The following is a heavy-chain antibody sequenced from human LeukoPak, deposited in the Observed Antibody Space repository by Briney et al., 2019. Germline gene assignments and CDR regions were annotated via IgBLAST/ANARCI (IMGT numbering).Heavy chain of an antibody. Sequence: PSQTLSLTCSVSGGSISSDNYYWSWIRQPAGKGLEWIGRVYTSGSTIYNPSLKSRVSISVDTSKNQFSLKLSSVTAADTAVYHCTREVSTSRVVPPYYYYYYMDVWGKGTTVTVSS. CDR1: GGSISSDNYY. CDR2: VYTSGST. D-gene: IGHD2-2*01. CDR3: TREVSTSRVVPPYYYYYYMDV. J-gene: IGHJ6*03. V-gene: IGHV4-61*02.